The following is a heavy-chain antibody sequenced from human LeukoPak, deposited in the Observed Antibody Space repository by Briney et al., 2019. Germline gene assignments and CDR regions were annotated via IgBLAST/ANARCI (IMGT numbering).Heavy chain of an antibody. V-gene: IGHV4-34*01. J-gene: IGHJ4*02. D-gene: IGHD6-13*01. CDR1: GGSFSGYY. CDR2: INHSGST. Sequence: SETLSLTCAVYGGSFSGYYWSLIRQPPGKGLEWIGEINHSGSTNYNPSLKSRVTISVDTSKNQFSLKLSSVTAADTAVYYCARDVAAAGNDYWGQGTLVTVSS. CDR3: ARDVAAAGNDY.